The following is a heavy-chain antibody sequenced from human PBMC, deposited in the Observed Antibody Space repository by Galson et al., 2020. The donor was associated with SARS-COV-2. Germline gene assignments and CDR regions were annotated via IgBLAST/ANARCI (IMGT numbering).Heavy chain of an antibody. V-gene: IGHV4-34*01. Sequence: SETLSLTCAVYGGSFSGNYWSWISQPPGKGLEWIGEINHSGSTNYNPSLKSRVTMSVDTSKNQFSLRLSSVTAADTAVYYCVRGFMVRGGIRLDDAFDVWGRGTMLTVSS. J-gene: IGHJ3*01. CDR1: GGSFSGNY. D-gene: IGHD3-10*01. CDR3: VRGFMVRGGIRLDDAFDV. CDR2: INHSGST.